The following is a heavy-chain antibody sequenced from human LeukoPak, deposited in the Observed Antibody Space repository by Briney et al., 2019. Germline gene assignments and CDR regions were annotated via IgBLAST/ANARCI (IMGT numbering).Heavy chain of an antibody. CDR3: ATSPRVPAASKFDY. V-gene: IGHV1-2*02. CDR2: INPNSGGT. CDR1: GYTFTGYY. Sequence: GASVKVSCKASGYTFTGYYMHWVRQAPGQGLEWMGWINPNSGGTNYAQKLQGRVTMTRDTSISTAYMELSRLRSDDTAVYYCATSPRVPAASKFDYWGQGTLVTVSS. J-gene: IGHJ4*02. D-gene: IGHD2-2*01.